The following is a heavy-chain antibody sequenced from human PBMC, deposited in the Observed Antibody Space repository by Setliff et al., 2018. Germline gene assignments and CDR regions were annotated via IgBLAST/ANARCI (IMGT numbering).Heavy chain of an antibody. Sequence: PSETLSLTCTVSGGSISSGNYYWSWIRQPAGKGLEWIGHIQTSGTTNYNPSLKSRVTISVDTSKNQFSLKLSAVTAADTAVYYCARHFRSSKVQFLEYLTDYYFDSWGQGTLVTVSS. D-gene: IGHD3-3*01. J-gene: IGHJ4*02. CDR1: GGSISSGNYY. CDR3: ARHFRSSKVQFLEYLTDYYFDS. V-gene: IGHV4-61*09. CDR2: IQTSGTT.